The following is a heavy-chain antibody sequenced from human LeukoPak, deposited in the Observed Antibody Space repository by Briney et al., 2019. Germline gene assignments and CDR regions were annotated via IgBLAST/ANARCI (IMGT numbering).Heavy chain of an antibody. Sequence: PSETLSLTCTVSGASITSGTYYWSWIRQPAGKGLEWIGRISTSGSTNYNPSLKSRVTISVDTSKNQFSLKLSSVTAADTAVYYCARDQGYGNIWVNYRPARDWGQGTLVTVSS. CDR1: GASITSGTYY. V-gene: IGHV4-61*02. J-gene: IGHJ4*02. D-gene: IGHD3-16*02. CDR3: ARDQGYGNIWVNYRPARD. CDR2: ISTSGST.